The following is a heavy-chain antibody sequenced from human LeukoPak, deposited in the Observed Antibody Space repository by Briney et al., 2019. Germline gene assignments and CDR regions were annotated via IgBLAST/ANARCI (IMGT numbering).Heavy chain of an antibody. V-gene: IGHV4-39*01. J-gene: IGHJ4*02. D-gene: IGHD6-19*01. CDR2: IYYSGST. Sequence: PSETLSLTCTVSGGSISSSSYYWGWIRQPPGKGLEWIGSIYYSGSTYYNPSLKSRVTISVDTSKNQFSLKLSSVTAADTAVYYCARHLRPSFYVAGNPNFDYWGQGTLVTVSS. CDR3: ARHLRPSFYVAGNPNFDY. CDR1: GGSISSSSYY.